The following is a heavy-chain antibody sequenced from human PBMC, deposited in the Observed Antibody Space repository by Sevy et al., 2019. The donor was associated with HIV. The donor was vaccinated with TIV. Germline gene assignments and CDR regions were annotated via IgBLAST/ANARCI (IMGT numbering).Heavy chain of an antibody. CDR2: IWYDGSKK. CDR1: GFIFGDHV. Sequence: GGSLRLSCAASGFIFGDHVIHWVRQAPGKGLEWVACIWYDGSKKYYADSVKGRFTISRDNSKNTLYLQMNSLRAEDTAVYYCAKDSFWGSLYFDYWGQGTLVTVSS. V-gene: IGHV3-30*02. J-gene: IGHJ4*02. D-gene: IGHD7-27*01. CDR3: AKDSFWGSLYFDY.